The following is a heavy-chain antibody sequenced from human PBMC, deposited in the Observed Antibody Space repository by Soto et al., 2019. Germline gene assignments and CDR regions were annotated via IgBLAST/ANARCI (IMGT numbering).Heavy chain of an antibody. D-gene: IGHD2-15*01. V-gene: IGHV1-69*13. Sequence: SVKVSCKASGGTFSSYAISWVRQAPGQGLEWMGGIIPIFGTANYAQKFQGRVTITADESTSTAYMELSSLRSEDTAVYYCAREMVCSGGSCSSGGMDVWGQGTTVTVSS. J-gene: IGHJ6*02. CDR1: GGTFSSYA. CDR3: AREMVCSGGSCSSGGMDV. CDR2: IIPIFGTA.